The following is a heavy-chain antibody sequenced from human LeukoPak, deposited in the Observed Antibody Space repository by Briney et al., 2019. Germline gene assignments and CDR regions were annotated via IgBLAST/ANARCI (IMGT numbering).Heavy chain of an antibody. CDR2: ISSSSSYI. CDR3: ARSLSTTVTTAFNI. V-gene: IGHV3-21*01. J-gene: IGHJ3*02. D-gene: IGHD4-17*01. Sequence: GGSLRLSCAASGFSFMNAWMNWVRQAPGKGLEWVSSISSSSSYIYYADSVKGRFTISRDNANNSLYLQMDSLRAEDTAVYYCARSLSTTVTTAFNIWGQGTMVTVSS. CDR1: GFSFMNAW.